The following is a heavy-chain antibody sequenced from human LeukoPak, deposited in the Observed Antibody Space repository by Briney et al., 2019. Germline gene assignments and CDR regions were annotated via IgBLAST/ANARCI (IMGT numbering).Heavy chain of an antibody. J-gene: IGHJ5*02. V-gene: IGHV4-39*07. D-gene: IGHD6-13*01. Sequence: SETLSLTCTVSGDSISRSTYYWGWIRQPPGKGLEWIGSIYYSGSTNYNPSLKSRVTISVDTSKNQFSLKLSSVTAADTAVYYCASKTRGTTATMPYSSSWGFDPWGQGTLVTVSS. CDR2: IYYSGST. CDR3: ASKTRGTTATMPYSSSWGFDP. CDR1: GDSISRSTYY.